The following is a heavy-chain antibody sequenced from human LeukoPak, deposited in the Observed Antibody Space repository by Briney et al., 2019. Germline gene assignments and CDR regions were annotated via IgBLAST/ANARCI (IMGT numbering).Heavy chain of an antibody. CDR2: IHYSGST. Sequence: SETLSLTCTVSGGSISSYYWSWIRQPPGKGLEWIGHIHYSGSTNYKSSLKSRVTISVDTSKNQFSVKLSSVTAADTAVYYCARAASGYYAPLHYYYMDVWGKGTTVTVSS. CDR1: GGSISSYY. J-gene: IGHJ6*03. V-gene: IGHV4-59*01. CDR3: ARAASGYYAPLHYYYMDV. D-gene: IGHD3-22*01.